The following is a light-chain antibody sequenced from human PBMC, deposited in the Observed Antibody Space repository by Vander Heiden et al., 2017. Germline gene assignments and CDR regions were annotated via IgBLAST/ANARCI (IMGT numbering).Light chain of an antibody. J-gene: IGLJ3*02. CDR2: LDSDGGH. V-gene: IGLV4-69*01. Sequence: QLVLTQSPSASASLGASVKLTCTLSSGHSSYAIAWHQQQPEKGPRYLMKLDSDGGHIKGDGIPDRFSGSSSGAERYLTISSLQSEDEADYYCQTWGTGIGVFGGGTKLTVL. CDR3: QTWGTGIGV. CDR1: SGHSSYA.